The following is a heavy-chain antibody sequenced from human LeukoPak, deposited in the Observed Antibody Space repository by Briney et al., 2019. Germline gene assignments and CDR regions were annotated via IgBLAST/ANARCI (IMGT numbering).Heavy chain of an antibody. D-gene: IGHD3-16*01. V-gene: IGHV3-74*01. CDR3: TRDIGGRSAY. CDR2: LNEDGGIT. CDR1: GYSFSRFW. Sequence: PGGSLRLSCEGSGYSFSRFWMHWVRHVPGEGLVWVSRLNEDGGITNYADFAKGRFTISRDNARNTLYLQMNSLSADDTAVYYCTRDIGGRSAYWGQGALVTVSS. J-gene: IGHJ4*02.